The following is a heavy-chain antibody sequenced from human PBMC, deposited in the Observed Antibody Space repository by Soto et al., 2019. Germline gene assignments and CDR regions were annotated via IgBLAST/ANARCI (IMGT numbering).Heavy chain of an antibody. J-gene: IGHJ6*02. CDR3: ARQGFGDLHGLVDV. V-gene: IGHV4-59*01. CDR2: IYYSGST. D-gene: IGHD3-10*01. Sequence: ETLSLTCTVSGGSISSYYWSWIRQPPGKGLEWIGYIYYSGSTNYNPSLKSRVTISVDTSKNQFSLKLSSVTAADTAVYYCARQGFGDLHGLVDVWGQGTTVTVSS. CDR1: GGSISSYY.